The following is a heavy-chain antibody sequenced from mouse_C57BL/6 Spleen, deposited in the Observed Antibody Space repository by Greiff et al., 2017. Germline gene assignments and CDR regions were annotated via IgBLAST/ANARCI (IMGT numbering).Heavy chain of an antibody. CDR2: IHPNSGSS. Sequence: VQLQQPGAELVKPGASVKLSCKASGYTFTSYGMHWVKQRPGQGLEWIGMIHPNSGSSNYNEKVKSKATLTVDKASSTAYMQLSSLTSEDSAVYYCARFGGSSSFDYWGQGTTLTVSS. CDR1: GYTFTSYG. V-gene: IGHV1-64*01. CDR3: ARFGGSSSFDY. D-gene: IGHD1-1*01. J-gene: IGHJ2*01.